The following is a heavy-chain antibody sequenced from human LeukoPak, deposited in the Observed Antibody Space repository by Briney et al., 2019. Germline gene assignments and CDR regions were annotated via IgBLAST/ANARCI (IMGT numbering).Heavy chain of an antibody. D-gene: IGHD3-22*01. CDR2: FDPEDGET. J-gene: IGHJ4*02. Sequence: ASVKVSCKVSGYTLTELSMHWVRQAPGKGLEWMGGFDPEDGETIYAQKFQGRVTMTEDTSTDTAYMELSSLRSGDTAVYYCATTAYDSSGYGFDYWGQGTLVTVSS. CDR1: GYTLTELS. V-gene: IGHV1-24*01. CDR3: ATTAYDSSGYGFDY.